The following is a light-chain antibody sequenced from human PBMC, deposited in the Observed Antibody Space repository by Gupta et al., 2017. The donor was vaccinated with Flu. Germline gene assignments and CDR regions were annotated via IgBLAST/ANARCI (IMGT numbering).Light chain of an antibody. Sequence: DRVTITCRASQSISTSLNWYQQKPGKAPKLLIYAASNLQSGVPSRFSGSGSGTEFTLTISSLQPEDFATYYCQQSFQTPPETFGQGTKVDFK. V-gene: IGKV1-39*01. CDR2: AAS. CDR3: QQSFQTPPET. CDR1: QSISTS. J-gene: IGKJ1*01.